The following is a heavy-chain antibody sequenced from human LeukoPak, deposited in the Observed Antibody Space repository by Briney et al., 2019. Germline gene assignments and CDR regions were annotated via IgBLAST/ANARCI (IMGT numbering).Heavy chain of an antibody. CDR1: GFTFSSYA. CDR2: ISYDGNSQ. J-gene: IGHJ4*02. CDR3: AKPYPTLTTSAVLDN. V-gene: IGHV3-30*18. Sequence: GGSLRLSCAASGFTFSSYAMSWVRQAPGRGLEWVAAISYDGNSQHYGAPVKGRFTISRDNSKNTVYLQINTLRTDDAAIYYCAKPYPTLTTSAVLDNWGQGTLVTVS. D-gene: IGHD1-1*01.